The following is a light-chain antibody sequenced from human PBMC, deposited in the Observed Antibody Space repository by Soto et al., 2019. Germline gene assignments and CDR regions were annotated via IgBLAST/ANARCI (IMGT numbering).Light chain of an antibody. CDR1: QNVNNNY. CDR2: GAS. Sequence: VVLTQSPRTLSLSPGERATLSCSASQNVNNNYVAWYQQRPGQAPSLLIYGASDRATGVPDRFSGSGSGTDFTLTISRLEPEDFAVYYCQQHGRSITFGGGTRVE. J-gene: IGKJ4*01. V-gene: IGKV3-20*01. CDR3: QQHGRSIT.